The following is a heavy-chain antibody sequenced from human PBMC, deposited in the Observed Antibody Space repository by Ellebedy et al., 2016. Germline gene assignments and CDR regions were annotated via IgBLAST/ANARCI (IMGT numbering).Heavy chain of an antibody. CDR1: GFTFSDYY. D-gene: IGHD3-10*01. V-gene: IGHV3-53*01. J-gene: IGHJ6*02. CDR3: ARAEGITILRGVMIYGMDV. Sequence: GESLKISXAASGFTFSDYYMSWVRQAPGKGLEWISVIYSGGSTYYADSVQGRFTISRDNSKNTLDLHMNSLRAEDTAVYYCARAEGITILRGVMIYGMDVWGHGTTVTVSS. CDR2: IYSGGST.